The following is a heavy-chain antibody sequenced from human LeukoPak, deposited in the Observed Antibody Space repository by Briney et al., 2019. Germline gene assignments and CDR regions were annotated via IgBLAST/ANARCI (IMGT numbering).Heavy chain of an antibody. CDR2: MNPNSGNT. CDR1: GYTFTNYD. V-gene: IGHV1-8*01. Sequence: GASVKVSCKASGYTFTNYDINWVRQATGQGLEWVGWMNPNSGNTGYGKKFQGRVTMTRDTSNSTAYMELSSLRSEDTAVYYCARRADSSSWYSAFNIWGQGTVVTVS. D-gene: IGHD6-13*01. J-gene: IGHJ3*02. CDR3: ARRADSSSWYSAFNI.